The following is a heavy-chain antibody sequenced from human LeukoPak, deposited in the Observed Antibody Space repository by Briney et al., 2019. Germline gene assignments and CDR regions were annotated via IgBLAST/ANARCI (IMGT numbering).Heavy chain of an antibody. CDR3: ARDVGYCSSTSCPRTYFDY. J-gene: IGHJ4*02. CDR2: IIPIFGTA. V-gene: IGHV1-69*05. D-gene: IGHD2-2*01. Sequence: ASVKVSCKASGGTFSSYAISWVRQAPGQGLEWMGGIIPIFGTANYAQKFQGRVTITTDESTSTAYMELSSLRSEDTAVYYCARDVGYCSSTSCPRTYFDYWGQGTLVTVSS. CDR1: GGTFSSYA.